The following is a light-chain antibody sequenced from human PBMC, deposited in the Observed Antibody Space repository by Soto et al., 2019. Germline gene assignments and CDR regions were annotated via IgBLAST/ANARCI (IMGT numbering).Light chain of an antibody. Sequence: DIQMTQSPSTLSASVGDRVTITCRASQSISSWLAWYQQKPGKAPKLLIFDASSLESGVPSRFSGRGSGTEFPLTISSLQPDDFATYYSQQYNSYWTFGQGTKVEIK. CDR2: DAS. CDR1: QSISSW. V-gene: IGKV1-5*01. J-gene: IGKJ1*01. CDR3: QQYNSYWT.